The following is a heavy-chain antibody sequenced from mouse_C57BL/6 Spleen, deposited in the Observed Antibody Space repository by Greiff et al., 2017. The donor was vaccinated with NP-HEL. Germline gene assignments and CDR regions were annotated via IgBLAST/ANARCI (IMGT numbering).Heavy chain of an antibody. CDR3: ARRGYYGSSYLDY. D-gene: IGHD1-1*01. J-gene: IGHJ2*01. CDR1: GYTFTDYY. CDR2: INPYNGGT. V-gene: IGHV1-19*01. Sequence: EVQLQQSGPVLVKPGASVKMSCKASGYTFTDYYMNWVKQSHGKSLEWIGVINPYNGGTSYNQKFKGKATLTVDKSSSTAYMELNSLTSEDSAVYYCARRGYYGSSYLDYWGQGTTLTVSS.